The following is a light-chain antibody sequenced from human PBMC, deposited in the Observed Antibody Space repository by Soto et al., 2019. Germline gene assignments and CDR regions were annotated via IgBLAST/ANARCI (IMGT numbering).Light chain of an antibody. CDR2: GFT. CDR1: SSDIGGYNY. CDR3: SSYVTSSTLGV. Sequence: QSVLAQPASVSGSPGQSITISCTGPSSDIGGYNYVSWYHQHPGKAPQLLIYGFTHRPSGVSNLFSGSNSGNTASLTISALQAEDETEDYCSSYVTSSTLGVFGTGTKVTV. V-gene: IGLV2-14*01. J-gene: IGLJ1*01.